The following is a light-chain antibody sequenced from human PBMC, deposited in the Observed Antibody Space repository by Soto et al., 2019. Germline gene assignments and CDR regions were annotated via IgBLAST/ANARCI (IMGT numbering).Light chain of an antibody. CDR3: MQALQTPLT. Sequence: DIVMTQSPLSLPVTPGEPASISCRSSQSLLHRNGYNYLDWYLQKPGQSPQLLIYLGSNRASGVPDRFSGSGAGTDFTLKISRVESEDVGVYCCMQALQTPLTFGGGTKVEIK. CDR1: QSLLHRNGYNY. CDR2: LGS. V-gene: IGKV2-28*01. J-gene: IGKJ4*01.